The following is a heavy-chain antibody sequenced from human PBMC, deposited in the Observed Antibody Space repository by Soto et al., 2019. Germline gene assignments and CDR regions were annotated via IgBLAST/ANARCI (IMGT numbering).Heavy chain of an antibody. CDR3: ARDGGGGYRGWFDP. D-gene: IGHD1-26*01. CDR2: INPNSGGT. J-gene: IGHJ5*02. V-gene: IGHV1-2*02. Sequence: ASVKVSCKASGYTFTGYYMHWVRQAPGQGLEWMGWINPNSGGTNYAQKFQGRVTMTRDTSISTAYMELSRLGSDDTAVYYCARDGGGGYRGWFDPWGQGTLVTVSS. CDR1: GYTFTGYY.